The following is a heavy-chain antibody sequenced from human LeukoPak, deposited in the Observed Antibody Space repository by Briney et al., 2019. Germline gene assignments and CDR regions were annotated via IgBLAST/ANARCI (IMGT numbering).Heavy chain of an antibody. V-gene: IGHV4-34*01. CDR1: GGSFSGYY. Sequence: SETLSLTCAVYGGSFSGYYWSWIRQPPGKGLEWIGEINHSGSTNYNPSLKRRVTISVDTSKNQFSLKLSSVTAADTAVYYCARGSGWYSHYYYYYMDVWGKGTTVTVSS. D-gene: IGHD6-19*01. CDR2: INHSGST. J-gene: IGHJ6*03. CDR3: ARGSGWYSHYYYYYMDV.